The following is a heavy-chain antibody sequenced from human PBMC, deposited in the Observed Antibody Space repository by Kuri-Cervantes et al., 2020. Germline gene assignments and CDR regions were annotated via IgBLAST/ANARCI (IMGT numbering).Heavy chain of an antibody. V-gene: IGHV3-30-3*01. CDR3: ARDTPFPIFGVEEYYYYYYGMDV. CDR2: ISYDGSNK. Sequence: GEPLKISCAASGFTFSSYAMHWVRQAPGKGLEWVAVISYDGSNKYYADSVKGRFTITRDNSKNTLYLQMNSLRAEDTAVYYCARDTPFPIFGVEEYYYYYYGMDVWGQGTTVTVSS. CDR1: GFTFSSYA. J-gene: IGHJ6*02. D-gene: IGHD3-3*01.